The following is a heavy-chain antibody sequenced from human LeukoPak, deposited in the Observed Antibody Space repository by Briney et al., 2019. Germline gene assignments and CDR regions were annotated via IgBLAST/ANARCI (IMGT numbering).Heavy chain of an antibody. D-gene: IGHD2-21*02. CDR1: GGTFSSYA. CDR3: ARDLSIGGDLAEYFQH. J-gene: IGHJ1*01. CDR2: IIPIFGTA. V-gene: IGHV1-69*05. Sequence: GSSVKVSCKASGGTFSSYAISWVRQAPGQGLEWMGGIIPIFGTANYAQKFQGRVTITTDESTSTAYMELSSLRSEDTAVYYCARDLSIGGDLAEYFQHWGQGTLVTVSS.